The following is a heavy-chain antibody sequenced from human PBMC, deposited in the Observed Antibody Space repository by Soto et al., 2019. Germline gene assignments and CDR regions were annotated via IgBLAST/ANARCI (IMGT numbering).Heavy chain of an antibody. CDR2: INEDESNT. CDR3: ARGLFLDY. V-gene: IGHV3-74*01. D-gene: IGHD3-3*01. J-gene: IGHJ4*02. Sequence: GGSLRLSCAGYGFTFSNYAIHWVRQAPGKGPVWVSRINEDESNTNYADSVKGRFTISRDNAKNTLYLQMNSLRAEDTAVYYCARGLFLDYWGQGTRVTVSS. CDR1: GFTFSNYA.